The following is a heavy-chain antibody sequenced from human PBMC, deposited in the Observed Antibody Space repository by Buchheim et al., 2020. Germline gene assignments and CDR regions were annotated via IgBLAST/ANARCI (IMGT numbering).Heavy chain of an antibody. Sequence: QVQLVESGGGVVQPGRSLRLSCAASGFTFSSYGMHWVRQAPGKGLEWVAVISYDGSNKYYADSVKGRFTISRDNSKKTLYLQMNSLRAEDTAVYYCAKDVALYSGRAGGMDVWDQGTT. J-gene: IGHJ6*02. CDR2: ISYDGSNK. V-gene: IGHV3-30*18. CDR1: GFTFSSYG. D-gene: IGHD1-26*01. CDR3: AKDVALYSGRAGGMDV.